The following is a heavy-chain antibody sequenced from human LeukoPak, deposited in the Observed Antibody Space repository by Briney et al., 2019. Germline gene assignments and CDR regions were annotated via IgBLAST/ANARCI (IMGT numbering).Heavy chain of an antibody. V-gene: IGHV4-34*01. CDR2: INHSGST. CDR3: ARGPRYYYGSGTGNWFDP. D-gene: IGHD3-10*01. CDR1: GGSLRGYY. Sequence: KPSQTLSLTCAVHGGSLRGYYWSWIRQPPGKGLQWIGEINHSGSTNYNPSLKSRVTISVDTSKNQFSLKLSSVTAADTAVYYCARGPRYYYGSGTGNWFDPWGQGTLVTVSS. J-gene: IGHJ5*02.